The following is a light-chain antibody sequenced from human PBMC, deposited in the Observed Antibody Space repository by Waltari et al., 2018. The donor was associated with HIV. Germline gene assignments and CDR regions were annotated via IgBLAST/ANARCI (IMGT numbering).Light chain of an antibody. CDR1: TSNIGSNY. CDR2: RND. Sequence: SVVTQPPSASGTPGQRVTIHCSGNTSNIGSNYVSWYQHLPGTAPKLLIHRNDQRPSGVPDRFSGSTSGTSASLAISGLRSEDEADYYCVTWDDSLRGVVFGGGTKVAVL. J-gene: IGLJ2*01. CDR3: VTWDDSLRGVV. V-gene: IGLV1-47*01.